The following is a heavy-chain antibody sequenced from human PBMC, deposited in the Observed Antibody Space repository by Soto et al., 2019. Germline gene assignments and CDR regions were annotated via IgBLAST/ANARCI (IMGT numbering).Heavy chain of an antibody. V-gene: IGHV4-61*08. Sequence: SETLSLTCAVSGGSISSGDYSWNWIRQPPGKGLEYIGYISYTGSTIYNPSLKSRVTISVDTSKNQFSLKLNSVTAADTAVYYCARDLWGYCGADCYPLDVWGQGTTVTVSS. CDR2: ISYTGST. D-gene: IGHD2-21*02. J-gene: IGHJ6*02. CDR1: GGSISSGDYS. CDR3: ARDLWGYCGADCYPLDV.